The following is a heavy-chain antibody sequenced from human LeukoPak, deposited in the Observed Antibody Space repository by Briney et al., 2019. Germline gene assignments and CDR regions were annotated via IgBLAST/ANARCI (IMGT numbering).Heavy chain of an antibody. CDR3: ARDPYSGSYVDYYYYYYMDV. CDR1: AFTFSRYS. J-gene: IGHJ6*03. CDR2: ISGSSSYI. D-gene: IGHD1-26*01. V-gene: IGHV3-21*01. Sequence: GGSLRLSCAASAFTFSRYSMNWVRQAPGKGLEWVSSISGSSSYIYYADSVKGRFTISRDNAKNSLYLQMNSLRAEDTAVYYCARDPYSGSYVDYYYYYYMDVWGKGTTVTISS.